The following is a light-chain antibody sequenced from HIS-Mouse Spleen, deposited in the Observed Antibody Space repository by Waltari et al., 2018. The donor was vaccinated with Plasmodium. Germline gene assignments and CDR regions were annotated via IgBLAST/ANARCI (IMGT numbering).Light chain of an antibody. CDR3: SSYTSSSTHVV. J-gene: IGLJ2*01. V-gene: IGLV2-14*03. CDR1: SSDVGGYNF. Sequence: QSALTQPASVSGSPGQSITISCTGTSSDVGGYNFVSWYQQHPDKAPKLIIYDVSNRPSGVSNRFSGSKSGNTASLTISGLQAEDEADYYCSSYTSSSTHVVFGGGTKLTV. CDR2: DVS.